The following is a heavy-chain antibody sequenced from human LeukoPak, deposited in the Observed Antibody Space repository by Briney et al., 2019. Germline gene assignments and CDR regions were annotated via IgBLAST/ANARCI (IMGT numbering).Heavy chain of an antibody. V-gene: IGHV3-30-3*01. D-gene: IGHD6-19*01. CDR3: AREGQWLPTGY. J-gene: IGHJ4*02. Sequence: GGSLRLSCAASGFTFSNYAMQWVRQAPAKGVEGVAFISYDGSNKYYADSVKGRFTISRDNSKNTLYLQMNSLRAEDTAVYYCAREGQWLPTGYWGQGTLVTVSS. CDR1: GFTFSNYA. CDR2: ISYDGSNK.